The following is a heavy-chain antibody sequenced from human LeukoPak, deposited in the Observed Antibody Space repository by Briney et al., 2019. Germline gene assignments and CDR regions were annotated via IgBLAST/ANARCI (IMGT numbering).Heavy chain of an antibody. Sequence: GGSLRLSCAASGFTFSDHYMDWVRQAPGKGLEWVGRARNKTKSYTTEYAASVKGRFTISRDESKNSLHLQMNNLKTEDTAVYYCAKVQGNGNTYSFDYWGQGTLVTVSS. CDR1: GFTFSDHY. CDR2: ARNKTKSYTT. CDR3: AKVQGNGNTYSFDY. V-gene: IGHV3-72*01. J-gene: IGHJ4*02. D-gene: IGHD1-14*01.